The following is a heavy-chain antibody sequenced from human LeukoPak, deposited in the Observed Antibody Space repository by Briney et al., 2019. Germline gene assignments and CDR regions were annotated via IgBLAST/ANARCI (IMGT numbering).Heavy chain of an antibody. J-gene: IGHJ4*02. V-gene: IGHV3-30-3*01. Sequence: GGSLRLSCAASGFTFSSYAMHWVRQAPGKGLEWVAVISYDGSNKYYADSVKGRFTISRDNSKNTLYLQMNSLRAGDTAGYYCARDIDSSSWYYFDYWGQGTLVTVSS. CDR2: ISYDGSNK. CDR3: ARDIDSSSWYYFDY. D-gene: IGHD6-13*01. CDR1: GFTFSSYA.